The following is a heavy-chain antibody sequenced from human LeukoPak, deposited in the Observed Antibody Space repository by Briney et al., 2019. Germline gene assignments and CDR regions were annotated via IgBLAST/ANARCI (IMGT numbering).Heavy chain of an antibody. CDR2: MNPNSGNT. Sequence: GASVKVSCKASGYTFTSYDINWVRQATGQELEWMGWMNPNSGNTGYAQKFQGRVTMTRNTSTSTAYMELSSLRSEDTAVYYCARGGGGSSHYYYYMDVWGKGTTVTVSS. D-gene: IGHD2-2*01. J-gene: IGHJ6*03. CDR3: ARGGGGSSHYYYYMDV. CDR1: GYTFTSYD. V-gene: IGHV1-8*01.